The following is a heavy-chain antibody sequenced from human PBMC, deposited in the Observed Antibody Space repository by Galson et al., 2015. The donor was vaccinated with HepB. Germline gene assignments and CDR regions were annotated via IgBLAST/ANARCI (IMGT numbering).Heavy chain of an antibody. CDR2: ISSSSSTI. J-gene: IGHJ4*02. CDR3: ARDKHEIEPYYFDY. D-gene: IGHD1-14*01. V-gene: IGHV3-48*02. Sequence: SLRLSCAASGFTFSSYSMNWVRQAPGKGLEWVSYISSSSSTIYYADSVKSRFTISRDNAKNSLYLQMNSLRDEDTAVYYCARDKHEIEPYYFDYWGQGTLVTVSS. CDR1: GFTFSSYS.